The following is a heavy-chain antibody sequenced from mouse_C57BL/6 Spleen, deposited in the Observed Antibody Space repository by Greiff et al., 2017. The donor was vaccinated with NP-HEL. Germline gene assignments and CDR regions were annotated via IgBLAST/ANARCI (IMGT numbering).Heavy chain of an antibody. CDR1: GYSFTGYF. V-gene: IGHV1-20*01. CDR2: INPYNGDT. Sequence: DVKLVESGPELVKPGDSVKISCKASGYSFTGYFMNWVMQSHGKSLEWIGRINPYNGDTFYNQKFKGKATLTVDKSSSTAHMELRSLTSEDSAVYYCARSADYYGSSWAYWGQGTTLTVSS. D-gene: IGHD1-1*01. J-gene: IGHJ2*01. CDR3: ARSADYYGSSWAY.